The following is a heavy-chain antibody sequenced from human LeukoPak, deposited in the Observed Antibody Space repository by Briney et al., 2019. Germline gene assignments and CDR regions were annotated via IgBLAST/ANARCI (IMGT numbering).Heavy chain of an antibody. Sequence: SETLSLTCAVYGGSFSGYYWSWIRQPPGKGLEWIGEINHSGSTNYNPSLKSRVTISVDTSKNQFSLKLSSVTAADTAVYYCAGLGPGHTGDWFDPWGQGTLVTVSS. D-gene: IGHD7-27*01. J-gene: IGHJ5*02. CDR2: INHSGST. CDR3: AGLGPGHTGDWFDP. CDR1: GGSFSGYY. V-gene: IGHV4-34*01.